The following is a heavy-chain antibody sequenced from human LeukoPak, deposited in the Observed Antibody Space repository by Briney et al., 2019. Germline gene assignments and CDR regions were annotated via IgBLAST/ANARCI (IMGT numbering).Heavy chain of an antibody. CDR1: GFTFSSFA. CDR2: ISGSGDST. J-gene: IGHJ6*02. V-gene: IGHV3-23*01. CDR3: ARDYGMDV. Sequence: PGGSLRLSCAASGFTFSSFALSWVRQAPGKGLEWVSSISGSGDSTYYMESVKGRFTISRDNSENTLYLQMNSLRADDTAVYYCARDYGMDVWGQGTTVTVSS.